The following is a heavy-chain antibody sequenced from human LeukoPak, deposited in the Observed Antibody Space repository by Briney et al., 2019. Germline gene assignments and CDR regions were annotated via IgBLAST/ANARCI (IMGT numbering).Heavy chain of an antibody. CDR3: ARHLSSITSCPHY. J-gene: IGHJ4*02. CDR1: GYSFTSYW. Sequence: HGESLKISCKGSGYSFTSYWIGWVRQMPGKGLEWMGVIYPGNSDITYSPSFQGQVTISVDKSISTAYLQWSSLKASDTAIYYCARHLSSITSCPHYWGQGTLVTVSS. D-gene: IGHD2-2*01. CDR2: IYPGNSDI. V-gene: IGHV5-51*01.